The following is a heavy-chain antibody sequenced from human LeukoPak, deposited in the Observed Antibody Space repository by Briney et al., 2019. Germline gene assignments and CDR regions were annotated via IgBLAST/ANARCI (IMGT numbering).Heavy chain of an antibody. V-gene: IGHV4-59*08. J-gene: IGHJ4*02. CDR1: GTSITRTY. CDR2: VYDTGDT. D-gene: IGHD1-7*01. CDR3: ARRATSGNYQMLHFDY. Sequence: SETLSLTCTVSGTSITRTYWSWIRQPPGRGLGSVGYVYDTGDTNYNPSLKSRVTMSLDTSKNQFSLTLSSVTAADTAIYYCARRATSGNYQMLHFDYWGQGILVTVSS.